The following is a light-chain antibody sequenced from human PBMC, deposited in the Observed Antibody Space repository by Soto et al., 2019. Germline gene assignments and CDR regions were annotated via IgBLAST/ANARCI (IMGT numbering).Light chain of an antibody. Sequence: DLQMTQYPSSLPASVGDRVTITCRASLGISNYLNWYQQKPGKAPELLIFSSSSLQSGVPSRFSGSGSGTHFTLGITGLQPEDFAVYYCQQSFSSPLTFGGGTKVET. J-gene: IGKJ4*01. CDR3: QQSFSSPLT. V-gene: IGKV1-39*01. CDR2: SSS. CDR1: LGISNY.